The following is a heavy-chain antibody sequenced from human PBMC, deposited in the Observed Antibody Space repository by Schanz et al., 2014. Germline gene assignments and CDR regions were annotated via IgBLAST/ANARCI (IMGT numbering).Heavy chain of an antibody. CDR2: IYSGGST. D-gene: IGHD6-13*01. CDR3: ARGGGAAASA. Sequence: EVQLVESGGGLVQPGGSLRLSCAASGFTVSNNLMRWVRQAPGKGLEWVSIIYSGGSTFYADSVKGRFTISRDNSKNTRYRQMNSLRAEDTAVYYCARGGGAAASAWGQGTLVTVSS. J-gene: IGHJ5*02. V-gene: IGHV3-66*01. CDR1: GFTVSNNL.